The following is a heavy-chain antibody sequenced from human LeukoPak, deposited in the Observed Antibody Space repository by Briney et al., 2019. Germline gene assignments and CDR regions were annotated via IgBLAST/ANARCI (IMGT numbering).Heavy chain of an antibody. V-gene: IGHV4-59*01. CDR3: ARLKGGAIAVADTTFDY. D-gene: IGHD6-19*01. J-gene: IGHJ4*02. CDR1: GGSISSYY. Sequence: SETLSLTCTVSGGSISSYYWSWIRQPPGKGLEWIGYIYYSGSTNYNPSLKSRVTISVDTSKNQFSLKLSSVTAADTAVYYCARLKGGAIAVADTTFDYWGQGALVTVSS. CDR2: IYYSGST.